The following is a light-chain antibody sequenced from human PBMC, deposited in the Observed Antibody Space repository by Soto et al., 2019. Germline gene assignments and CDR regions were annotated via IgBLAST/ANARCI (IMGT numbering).Light chain of an antibody. Sequence: QSALTQPPSASGTPGQSVTIPCTGTSSDVGDYNYVSWYQQHPGKAPKLMIYEVSRRPSGVPDRFSGSKSANTASLTVSGLQAEDEADYYCMCYAGGNNWVFGGGTKLTVL. CDR1: SSDVGDYNY. V-gene: IGLV2-8*01. CDR2: EVS. CDR3: MCYAGGNNWV. J-gene: IGLJ3*02.